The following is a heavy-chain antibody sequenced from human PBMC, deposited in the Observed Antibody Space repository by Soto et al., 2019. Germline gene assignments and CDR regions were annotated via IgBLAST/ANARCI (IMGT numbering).Heavy chain of an antibody. J-gene: IGHJ3*02. CDR3: AHYSNGYPPVAFDI. Sequence: QITSKESGPTLVKPTQTLTLTCTFSGFSLSTSGVGVGWLRQPPGKALEWLALIYWDDDKRYSPSLKSRRTITKDTSKNQGVLTMTNMDPVDTATYYCAHYSNGYPPVAFDIWGQGTMVTVSS. CDR2: IYWDDDK. V-gene: IGHV2-5*02. D-gene: IGHD3-22*01. CDR1: GFSLSTSGVG.